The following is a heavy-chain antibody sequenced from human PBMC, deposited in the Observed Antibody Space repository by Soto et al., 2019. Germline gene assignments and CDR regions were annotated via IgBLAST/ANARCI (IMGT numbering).Heavy chain of an antibody. V-gene: IGHV4-59*08. D-gene: IGHD3-22*01. Sequence: SETLSLTCTISGGSISTYYWSWIRQPPGKGLEWIGYIYYTGSTSYNPSLMSRVTISLDTSKNQFSLKLSSVTAADTAVYYCAKYDSRGFYPRPYFDLWGQGTLVTVSS. CDR1: GGSISTYY. CDR3: AKYDSRGFYPRPYFDL. J-gene: IGHJ4*02. CDR2: IYYTGST.